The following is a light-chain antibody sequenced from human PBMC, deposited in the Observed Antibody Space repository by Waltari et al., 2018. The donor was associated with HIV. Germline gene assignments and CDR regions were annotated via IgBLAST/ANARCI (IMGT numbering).Light chain of an antibody. V-gene: IGKV3-11*01. CDR3: QQRSNWPPYT. CDR1: QGVSSY. CDR2: DAS. J-gene: IGKJ2*01. Sequence: EIVLTQSPATLSLSPGERATLSCSASQGVSSYLACYQPKPGQAPRLLIYDASNRATGIPARFSGSGSGTDFTLNISSLEPEDLAVYYGQQRSNWPPYTFGQGTKLEIK.